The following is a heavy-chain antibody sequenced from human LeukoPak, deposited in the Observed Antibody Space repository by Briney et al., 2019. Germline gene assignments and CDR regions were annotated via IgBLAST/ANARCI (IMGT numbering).Heavy chain of an antibody. CDR3: AKVGIGGARNAFNWFDP. CDR1: GFTFSNAW. D-gene: IGHD6-6*01. CDR2: IKSKTDGGTT. Sequence: GGSLRLSCAASGFTFSNAWMSWVRQAPGKGLEWVGRIKSKTDGGTTDYAAPVKGRFTISRDNSKNTLYLQMNSLRAEDTAVYYCAKVGIGGARNAFNWFDPWGQGTLVTVSS. J-gene: IGHJ5*02. V-gene: IGHV3-15*01.